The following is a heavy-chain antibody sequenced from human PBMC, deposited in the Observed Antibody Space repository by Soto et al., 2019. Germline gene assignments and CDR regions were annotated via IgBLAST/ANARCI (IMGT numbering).Heavy chain of an antibody. Sequence: GGSLRLSCTASGFTFGDYAMSWFRQAPGKGLEWVGFIRSKAYGGTTEYAASVKGRFTISRDDSKSIAYLQMNSLKTEDTAVYYCTRDTVWFGGFFDYWGQGTLVTVSS. CDR3: TRDTVWFGGFFDY. CDR1: GFTFGDYA. D-gene: IGHD3-10*01. CDR2: IRSKAYGGTT. J-gene: IGHJ4*02. V-gene: IGHV3-49*03.